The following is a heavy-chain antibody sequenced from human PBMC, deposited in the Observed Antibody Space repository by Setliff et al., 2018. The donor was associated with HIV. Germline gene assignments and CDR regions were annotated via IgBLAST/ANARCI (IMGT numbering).Heavy chain of an antibody. CDR1: GYTFTSYY. CDR2: INPRGGTT. J-gene: IGHJ4*02. D-gene: IGHD6-19*01. Sequence: ASVKVSCKASGYTFTSYYMHWVRQAPGQGLEWMGIINPRGGTTSYAQKFQGRVTITRNTSISTAFMELSSLRSEDTAVYYCARGRPFRGAVAGPAHFAYWGQGTLVTVSS. CDR3: ARGRPFRGAVAGPAHFAY. V-gene: IGHV1-46*01.